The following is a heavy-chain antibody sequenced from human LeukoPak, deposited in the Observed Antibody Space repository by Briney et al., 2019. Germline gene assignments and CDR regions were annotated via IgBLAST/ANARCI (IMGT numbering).Heavy chain of an antibody. D-gene: IGHD1-26*01. CDR3: LVMGYFDY. CDR1: GFTFSSYA. V-gene: IGHV3-30-3*01. CDR2: ISYDGSIK. J-gene: IGHJ4*02. Sequence: GRSLRLSCAASGFTFSSYAMHWVRQAPGKGLEWVAVISYDGSIKYYADSVKGRFTTSRDNSKNTLYLQMNSLRAEDTAVYYCLVMGYFDYWGQGTLVTVSS.